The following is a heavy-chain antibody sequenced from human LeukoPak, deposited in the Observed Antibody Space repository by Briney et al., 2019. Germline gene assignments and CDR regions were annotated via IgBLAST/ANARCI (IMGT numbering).Heavy chain of an antibody. Sequence: SETLSLTCTVSGGSISSSSYYWGWIRQPPGKGLEWIGSIYYSGSTYYNPSLKSRVTISVDTSKNQFSLKLSSVTAADTAVYYCARRVAGGIYGMDVWGQGTTVTVSS. CDR1: GGSISSSSYY. J-gene: IGHJ6*02. V-gene: IGHV4-39*01. CDR2: IYYSGST. D-gene: IGHD1-14*01. CDR3: ARRVAGGIYGMDV.